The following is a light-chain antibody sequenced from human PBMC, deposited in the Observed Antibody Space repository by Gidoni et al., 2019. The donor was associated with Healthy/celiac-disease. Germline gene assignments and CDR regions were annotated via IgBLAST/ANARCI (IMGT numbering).Light chain of an antibody. CDR2: LGS. CDR1: QSLLHSNGYNY. V-gene: IGKV2-28*01. J-gene: IGKJ4*01. Sequence: DIVMTQSPLSLPVTPGEPASISCRSSQSLLHSNGYNYLDWYLQKPGQSPQLPIYLGSNRASGVPDRFSGSGSGTDFTLKISRVEAEDVGVYYCMQALQGLTFGGGTKVEIK. CDR3: MQALQGLT.